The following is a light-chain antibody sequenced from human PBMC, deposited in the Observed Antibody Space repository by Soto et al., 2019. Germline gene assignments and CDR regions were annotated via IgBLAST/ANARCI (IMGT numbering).Light chain of an antibody. CDR3: QQYGSSPTIT. CDR2: GAS. Sequence: EIVLTQSPGTLSLSPGERATLSCRASASLSPHSIAWYQQKPCQAPRLLIYGASSRATGIPDRFSGSGSGTDFTLTISRLEPEDFAVYYCQQYGSSPTITFGQGTRLEIK. CDR1: ASLSPHS. J-gene: IGKJ5*01. V-gene: IGKV3-20*01.